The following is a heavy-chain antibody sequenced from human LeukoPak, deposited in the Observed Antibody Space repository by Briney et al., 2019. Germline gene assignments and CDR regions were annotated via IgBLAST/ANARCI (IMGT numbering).Heavy chain of an antibody. Sequence: PGGSLRLSCAASGFTLSTFWMHWVRQAPGKGLVWVARVAPDGISTVYADSKKGRFTISRDIAKNTLYLQMNSLRTEDTAVYYCAKDRRPTVDPYYYGMDVWGQGTTVTVSS. CDR1: GFTLSTFW. J-gene: IGHJ6*02. V-gene: IGHV3-74*01. D-gene: IGHD4-23*01. CDR2: VAPDGIST. CDR3: AKDRRPTVDPYYYGMDV.